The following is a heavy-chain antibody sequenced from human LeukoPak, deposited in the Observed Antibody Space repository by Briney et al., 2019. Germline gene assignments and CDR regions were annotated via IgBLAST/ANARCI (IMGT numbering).Heavy chain of an antibody. D-gene: IGHD6-13*01. CDR2: MNPNSGNT. CDR1: GYTFTSYD. Sequence: ASVTVSFTASGYTFTSYDINWVRQATGQGLEWMGWMNPNSGNTGYAQKFQGRVTMTRNTSISTAYMELSSLRSEDTAVYYCARVVTGPFSSSWLYYYYYGMDVWGQGTTVTVSS. V-gene: IGHV1-8*01. CDR3: ARVVTGPFSSSWLYYYYYGMDV. J-gene: IGHJ6*02.